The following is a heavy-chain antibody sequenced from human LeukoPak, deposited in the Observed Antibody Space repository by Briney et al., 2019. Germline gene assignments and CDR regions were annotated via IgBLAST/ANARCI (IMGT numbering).Heavy chain of an antibody. J-gene: IGHJ3*02. CDR1: GFTFSNYN. V-gene: IGHV3-21*01. Sequence: GSLRLSCAASGFTFSNYNMNWVRQAPGKGLERVSSISSTRSSYIYYAESVKGRFTISRDNAKHSLYLQMSSLRAEDTAVYYCARDWTTVTFPDAFDIWGQGTMVTVSS. CDR3: ARDWTTVTFPDAFDI. CDR2: ISSTRSSYI. D-gene: IGHD4-17*01.